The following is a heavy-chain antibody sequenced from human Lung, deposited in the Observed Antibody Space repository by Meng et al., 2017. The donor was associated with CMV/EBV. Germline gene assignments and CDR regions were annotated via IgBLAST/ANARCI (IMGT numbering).Heavy chain of an antibody. CDR3: AASLKTGFYGLHV. J-gene: IGHJ6*02. CDR1: GGTFSRYA. V-gene: IGHV1-69*05. D-gene: IGHD2-15*01. CDR2: DIPLFGPA. Sequence: SVKVSXKASGGTFSRYAISWVRQAPGQGLEWMGGDIPLFGPANYARRFQGRVTVTTDESTGTGQMDLSGLRSEDTAIYYCAASLKTGFYGLHVWGQGTPVTVSS.